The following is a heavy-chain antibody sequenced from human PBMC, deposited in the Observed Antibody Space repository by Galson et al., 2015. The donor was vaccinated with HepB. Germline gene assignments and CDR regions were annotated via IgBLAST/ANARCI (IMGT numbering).Heavy chain of an antibody. V-gene: IGHV3-53*04. D-gene: IGHD6-13*01. CDR1: GFTVSSNY. CDR2: IYSGGST. Sequence: SLRLSCAASGFTVSSNYMSWVRQAPGKGLEWVSVIYSGGSTYYADSVKGRFTISRHNSKNTLYLQMNSLRAEDTAVYYCARGGAGSSWYNRGAFDIWGQGTMVTVSS. CDR3: ARGGAGSSWYNRGAFDI. J-gene: IGHJ3*02.